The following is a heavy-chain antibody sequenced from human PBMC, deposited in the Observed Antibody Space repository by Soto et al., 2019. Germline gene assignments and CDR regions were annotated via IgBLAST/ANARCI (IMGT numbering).Heavy chain of an antibody. V-gene: IGHV5-10-1*01. J-gene: IGHJ3*02. CDR2: IDPSDSYT. D-gene: IGHD3-22*01. Sequence: PGESLKISCKGSGYSFTSYWISWVRQMPGKGLGWMGRIDPSDSYTNYSPPFQGHVTISADKSISTAYLQWSSLKASDTAMYYCARHSLNYYDSSGYLGAFDIWGQGTMVTVSS. CDR3: ARHSLNYYDSSGYLGAFDI. CDR1: GYSFTSYW.